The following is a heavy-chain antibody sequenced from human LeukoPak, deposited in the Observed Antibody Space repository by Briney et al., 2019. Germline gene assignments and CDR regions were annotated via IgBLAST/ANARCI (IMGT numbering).Heavy chain of an antibody. CDR1: GGSISSYY. V-gene: IGHV4-59*01. CDR2: IYYSGST. D-gene: IGHD3-22*01. J-gene: IGHJ4*02. CDR3: ARGPYYYDSSGYYDY. Sequence: SETLSLTCTVSGGSISSYYWSWIRQPPGKGLEWIGYIYYSGSTNYNPSLKSRVTISVDTSKNQFSLKLSSVTAADTAVYYCARGPYYYDSSGYYDYWGQGTLVTVSS.